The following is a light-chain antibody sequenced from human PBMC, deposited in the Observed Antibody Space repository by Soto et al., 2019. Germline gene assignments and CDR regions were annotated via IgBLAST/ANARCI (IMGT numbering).Light chain of an antibody. CDR3: QQYKSYPWT. CDR1: QSIGNW. J-gene: IGKJ1*01. CDR2: EAS. V-gene: IGKV1-5*03. Sequence: IRMTQSPSTQSASVGDRVTITCRASQSIGNWLAWYQQKPGRAPKFLIYEASSLESGVPSRFSGSGSGTDFTLTISGLQPDDFATYYCQQYKSYPWTFGQGTKVDTK.